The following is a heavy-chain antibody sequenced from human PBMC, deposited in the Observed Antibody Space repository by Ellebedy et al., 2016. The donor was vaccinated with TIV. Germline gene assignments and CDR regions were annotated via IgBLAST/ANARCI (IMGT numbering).Heavy chain of an antibody. CDR1: GFVFSSYT. D-gene: IGHD4-23*01. CDR3: ARGYGGTSAYWYFDL. J-gene: IGHJ2*01. CDR2: IGGSGSPI. V-gene: IGHV3-48*01. Sequence: PGGSLRLSCAASGFVFSSYTMNWIRQAPGKGLEWISYIGGSGSPIYSADSVKGRFTVSRDNSKNILYLQMSSLGAEDTAMYYCARGYGGTSAYWYFDLWGRGTLVTVSS.